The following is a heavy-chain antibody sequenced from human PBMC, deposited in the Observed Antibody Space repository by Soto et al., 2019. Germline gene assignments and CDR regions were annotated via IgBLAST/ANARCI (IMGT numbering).Heavy chain of an antibody. CDR2: INPSGGST. J-gene: IGHJ6*02. Sequence: ASVKVSCKASGYTFTRYYMHWVRQAPGQGLEWMGMINPSGGSTTYAQKFQGRVTMTRDTSTRTVYMEMSSLRSEDTAVYYCARDQRGRIWCGEIYSNEEYGMDVSGQWPTVTVS. CDR1: GYTFTRYY. CDR3: ARDQRGRIWCGEIYSNEEYGMDV. V-gene: IGHV1-46*01. D-gene: IGHD3-10*01.